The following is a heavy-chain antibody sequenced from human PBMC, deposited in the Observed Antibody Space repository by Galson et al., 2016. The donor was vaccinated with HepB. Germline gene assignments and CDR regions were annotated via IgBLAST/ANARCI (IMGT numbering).Heavy chain of an antibody. CDR3: ARGGTGRLAYYYYGMDV. J-gene: IGHJ6*02. CDR1: GFTFRSYD. V-gene: IGHV3-30*03. D-gene: IGHD1-1*01. CDR2: ISDDGSSK. Sequence: SLRLSCAASGFTFRSYDMHWVRQAPGKGLEWVTIISDDGSSKYYADSVKGRFTISRDNSKNTVNLQMNNLRTEDTAVYYCARGGTGRLAYYYYGMDVWGPGTTVTVSS.